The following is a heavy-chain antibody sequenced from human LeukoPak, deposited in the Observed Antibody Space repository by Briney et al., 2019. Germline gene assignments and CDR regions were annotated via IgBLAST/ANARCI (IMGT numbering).Heavy chain of an antibody. CDR2: IYYSGST. D-gene: IGHD3-10*01. V-gene: IGHV4-39*07. Sequence: SETLSLTCTVSGGSISSSSYYWGWIRQPPGKGLEWIGSIYYSGSTYYNPSLKSRVTISVDTSKNQFSLKLSSVTAADTAVYYCARAPRGYGSASYYFDYWGQGTLVTVSS. J-gene: IGHJ4*02. CDR1: GGSISSSSYY. CDR3: ARAPRGYGSASYYFDY.